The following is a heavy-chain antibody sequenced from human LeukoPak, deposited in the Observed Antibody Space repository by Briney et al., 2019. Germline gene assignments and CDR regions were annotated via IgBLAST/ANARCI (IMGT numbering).Heavy chain of an antibody. D-gene: IGHD6-13*01. Sequence: ASVKVSCKASGYTFSSYGISWVRQAPGQGLEWMGWISAYNGNTDYAQKLQGRVTMTTDTSTSTAYMELRSLRSDDTAVYYCARDTHNDGDSTSWYWFDPWGQGTLVTVTS. CDR1: GYTFSSYG. J-gene: IGHJ5*02. V-gene: IGHV1-18*01. CDR2: ISAYNGNT. CDR3: ARDTHNDGDSTSWYWFDP.